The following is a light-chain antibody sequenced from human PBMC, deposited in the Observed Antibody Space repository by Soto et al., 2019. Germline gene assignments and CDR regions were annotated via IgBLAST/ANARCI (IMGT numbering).Light chain of an antibody. CDR1: QSVSSSY. Sequence: EIVLTQSPGTLSLSPGERATLSCRASQSVSSSYLACDQQKPGQAPRLLIYGASSRATGIPDRFSGSGSGTDFTLTISRREPEDFAVYYCQQYGSSPGYTFGQGTKLEIK. V-gene: IGKV3-20*01. J-gene: IGKJ2*01. CDR2: GAS. CDR3: QQYGSSPGYT.